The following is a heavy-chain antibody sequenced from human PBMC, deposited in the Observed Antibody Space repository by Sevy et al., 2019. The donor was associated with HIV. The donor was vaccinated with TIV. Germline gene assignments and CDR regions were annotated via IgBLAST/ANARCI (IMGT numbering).Heavy chain of an antibody. D-gene: IGHD3-10*01. CDR3: IYYYGSGSYYNDYYYGMDV. J-gene: IGHJ6*02. CDR2: IRSKANSYAT. Sequence: GGSLRLSCAASGFTFSGSAMHWVRQASGKGLEWVGRIRSKANSYATAYAASVQGRFTISRDDSNNTAYLQMNSLQTEDTAVYYCIYYYGSGSYYNDYYYGMDVWGQGTTVTVSS. CDR1: GFTFSGSA. V-gene: IGHV3-73*01.